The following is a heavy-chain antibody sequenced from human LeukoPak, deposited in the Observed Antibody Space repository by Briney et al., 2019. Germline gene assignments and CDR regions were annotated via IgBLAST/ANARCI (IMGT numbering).Heavy chain of an antibody. CDR3: AKDPPWPVVEVIATGGWFDP. CDR1: GFTFSSYG. D-gene: IGHD2-15*01. Sequence: GGSLRLSCAASGFTFSSYGMNWVRQAPGKGLEWVAVISFDGSNKYYADSVKGRFTISRDNSKNTLYLQMNSLRAEDTAVYYCAKDPPWPVVEVIATGGWFDPWGQGTLVTVSS. J-gene: IGHJ5*02. CDR2: ISFDGSNK. V-gene: IGHV3-30*18.